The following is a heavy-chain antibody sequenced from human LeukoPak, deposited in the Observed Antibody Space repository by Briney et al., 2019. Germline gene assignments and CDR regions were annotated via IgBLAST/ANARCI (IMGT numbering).Heavy chain of an antibody. V-gene: IGHV3-48*03. Sequence: GSLRLSCAASGLTFSTSEMNWVRQAPGKGLEWVSYISSTGTTIYYADSVKGRFTISRDNAKNSLYLEMNSLRAEDTAVYYCARDPGSYYYYYMDVWGKGTTVTISS. CDR3: ARDPGSYYYYYMDV. CDR1: GLTFSTSE. J-gene: IGHJ6*03. D-gene: IGHD1-14*01. CDR2: ISSTGTTI.